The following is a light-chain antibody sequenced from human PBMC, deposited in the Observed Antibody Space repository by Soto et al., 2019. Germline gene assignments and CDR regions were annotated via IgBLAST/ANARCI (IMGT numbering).Light chain of an antibody. J-gene: IGLJ1*01. V-gene: IGLV2-18*02. CDR1: TSDVGSYNR. Sequence: QSALTQPPSVSGSPGQSVAISCIGTTSDVGSYNRVSWYQQPPGTAPKLLIFEVSNRPSGVPDRFSASKSGNTASLTISGLQAEDEADYYCSSYKSSRTYVFGTVTKLTV. CDR3: SSYKSSRTYV. CDR2: EVS.